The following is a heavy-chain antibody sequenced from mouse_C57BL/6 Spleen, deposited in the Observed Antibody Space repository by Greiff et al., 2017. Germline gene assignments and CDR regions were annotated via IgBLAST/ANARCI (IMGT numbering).Heavy chain of an antibody. D-gene: IGHD1-1*01. CDR3: ARGYYGSSETWFAY. CDR1: GYTFPSYW. V-gene: IGHV1-64*01. Sequence: QVQLQQPGAELVKPGASVKLSCKASGYTFPSYWMHWVKQRPGQGLEWIGMIHPNSGSTNYNEKLKSKATLTVDKSSSTACMQLSSLTSEDSAVYYYARGYYGSSETWFAYWGQGTLVTVAA. J-gene: IGHJ3*01. CDR2: IHPNSGST.